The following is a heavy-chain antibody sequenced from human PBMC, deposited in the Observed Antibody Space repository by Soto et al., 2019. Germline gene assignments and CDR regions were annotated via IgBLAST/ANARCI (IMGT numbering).Heavy chain of an antibody. CDR2: ISGSGGST. Sequence: EVQLLESGGDLVQPGGSLRLSCAASGSTFSTYTMSWVRQAPGKGLEWVSAISGSGGSTYYADSVKGRFTISRDNSKNTLYLQMNSLRADDTAVYYCAKVTGDYAAVGWFDPWGLGTLVTVSS. V-gene: IGHV3-23*01. CDR1: GSTFSTYT. CDR3: AKVTGDYAAVGWFDP. J-gene: IGHJ5*02. D-gene: IGHD4-17*01.